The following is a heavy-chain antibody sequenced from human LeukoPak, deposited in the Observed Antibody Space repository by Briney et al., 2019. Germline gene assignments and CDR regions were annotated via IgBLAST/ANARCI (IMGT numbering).Heavy chain of an antibody. J-gene: IGHJ6*02. V-gene: IGHV4-59*01. Sequence: SETLSLTCTVSGGSISSYYWSWIRQPPGEGLEWIGYIYYSGSTNYNPYLKSRVTISVDTSKNQFSLKLSSVTAADTAVYYCAREIVAAVAGTVDYYGMDVWGQGTTVTVSS. CDR1: GGSISSYY. D-gene: IGHD6-19*01. CDR3: AREIVAAVAGTVDYYGMDV. CDR2: IYYSGST.